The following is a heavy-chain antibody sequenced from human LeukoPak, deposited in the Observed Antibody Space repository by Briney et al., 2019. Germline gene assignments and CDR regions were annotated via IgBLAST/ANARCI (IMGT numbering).Heavy chain of an antibody. J-gene: IGHJ4*02. Sequence: GRALRRASAASPFAFSYYAMSWARPATGKGREWLSVMSGGSSGSTYYPDSVTGRFTVSRDNSKDTVDLQMNNLRDDDTAIYDCAKDHANTPVVTNWGQGILVSVSS. CDR3: AKDHANTPVVTN. D-gene: IGHD2-21*02. CDR1: PFAFSYYA. V-gene: IGHV3-23*01. CDR2: MSGGSSGST.